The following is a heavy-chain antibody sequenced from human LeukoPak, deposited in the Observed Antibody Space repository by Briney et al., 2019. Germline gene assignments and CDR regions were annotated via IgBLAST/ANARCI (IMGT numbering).Heavy chain of an antibody. V-gene: IGHV3-33*01. CDR3: ARAYGGNSTPYYYYMDV. J-gene: IGHJ6*03. CDR2: IWYDGSNK. CDR1: GFTFSSYG. D-gene: IGHD4-23*01. Sequence: GRSLRLSCAASGFTFSSYGMHWVRQAPGKGLEWVAVIWYDGSNKYYADSVKGRFTISRDKSKNTLYLQMNSLRAEDTAVYYCARAYGGNSTPYYYYMDVWGKGTTVTVSS.